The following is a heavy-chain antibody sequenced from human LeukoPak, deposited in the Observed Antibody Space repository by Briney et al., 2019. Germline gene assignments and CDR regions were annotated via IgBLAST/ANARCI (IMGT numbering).Heavy chain of an antibody. J-gene: IGHJ3*01. CDR2: IYYSGST. D-gene: IGHD2-15*01. CDR3: ARPFLQEDFDAFDF. Sequence: PSETLSLTCTVSGGSISSSSYYWGWIRQPPGKGLEWIGSIYYSGSTYYNPYLKSRVTISVDTSKNQFSLKLSSVTAADTAVYYCARPFLQEDFDAFDFWGQGQWSPSLQ. CDR1: GGSISSSSYY. V-gene: IGHV4-39*01.